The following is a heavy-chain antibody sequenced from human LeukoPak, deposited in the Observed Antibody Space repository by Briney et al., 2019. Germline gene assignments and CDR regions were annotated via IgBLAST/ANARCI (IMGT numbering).Heavy chain of an antibody. D-gene: IGHD3-22*01. CDR3: ARARRYYYDSSGYYN. Sequence: KPSETLSLTCAVYGGSFSGYYWSGIRQPPGKGLEWIGEINHSGSTNYNPSLKSRVTISVDTSKNQFSLKLSSVTAADTAVYYCARARRYYYDSSGYYNWGQGTLVTVSS. V-gene: IGHV4-34*01. CDR2: INHSGST. CDR1: GGSFSGYY. J-gene: IGHJ4*02.